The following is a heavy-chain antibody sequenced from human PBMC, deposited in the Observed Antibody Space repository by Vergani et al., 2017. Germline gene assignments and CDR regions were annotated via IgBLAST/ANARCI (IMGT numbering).Heavy chain of an antibody. Sequence: VQLQESGPGLLKPSETLSLTCSVSGASISSYFWSWIRQPAGKGLEWLGRVHTDGTAYYNLSLRTRVRLSADLSQSQFSLKMTSLTAADTAVYFCARDQWDDDGPRGWFAPWGQGILVTVSS. CDR1: GASISSYF. CDR2: VHTDGTA. V-gene: IGHV4-4*07. D-gene: IGHD5-24*01. J-gene: IGHJ5*02. CDR3: ARDQWDDDGPRGWFAP.